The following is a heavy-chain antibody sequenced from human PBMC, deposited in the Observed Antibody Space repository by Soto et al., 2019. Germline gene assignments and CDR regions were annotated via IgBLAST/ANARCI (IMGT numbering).Heavy chain of an antibody. V-gene: IGHV4-39*01. CDR1: GGSISSSSYY. CDR3: ARPRESGYDDNWFDP. Sequence: PSETLSLTCTVSGGSISSSSYYWGWIRQPPGKGLEWIGSIYYSGSTYYNPSLKSRVTISVDTSKNQFSLKLSSVTAADTAVYYCARPRESGYDDNWFDPWGQGTLVTVSS. D-gene: IGHD5-12*01. CDR2: IYYSGST. J-gene: IGHJ5*02.